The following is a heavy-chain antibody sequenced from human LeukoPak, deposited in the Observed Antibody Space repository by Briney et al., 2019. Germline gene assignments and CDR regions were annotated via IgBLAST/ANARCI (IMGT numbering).Heavy chain of an antibody. V-gene: IGHV4-61*08. CDR2: IYYSGTT. D-gene: IGHD2-15*01. CDR3: ARGVVAARGWFDP. J-gene: IGHJ5*02. CDR1: GGSISSGGYY. Sequence: SQTLSLTCTVSGGSISSGGYYWSWIRQPPGKGLEWIGYIYYSGTTNYNPSLKSRVTISVDTSKNQFSLKLSSVTAADTAVYYCARGVVAARGWFDPWGQGTLVTVSS.